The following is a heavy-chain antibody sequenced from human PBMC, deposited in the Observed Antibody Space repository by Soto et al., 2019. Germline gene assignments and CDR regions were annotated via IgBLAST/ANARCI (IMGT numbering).Heavy chain of an antibody. Sequence: QLQLQESGSGLVEPSQTLSLTCTVSGASISSGGYSWTWIRQPPGKGLEWIGYIYESGNTYYNSSLESRVTILLDVSKNQFSLKLSSVTAADTAVYYCARVGSAESGSYYILDHWGQGSLVTVSS. CDR2: IYESGNT. J-gene: IGHJ4*02. V-gene: IGHV4-30-2*01. CDR3: ARVGSAESGSYYILDH. D-gene: IGHD3-10*01. CDR1: GASISSGGYS.